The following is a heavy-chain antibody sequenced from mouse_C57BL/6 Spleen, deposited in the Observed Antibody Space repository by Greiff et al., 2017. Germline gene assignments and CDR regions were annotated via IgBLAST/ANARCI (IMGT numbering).Heavy chain of an antibody. CDR3: ARSTTVAATRGYYAMDY. CDR2: IHPNSGST. J-gene: IGHJ2*01. CDR1: GYTFTSYW. Sequence: QVQLQQSGAELVKPGASVKLSCKASGYTFTSYWMHWVKQRPGQGLEWIGMIHPNSGSTNYNEKFKSKATLTVDKSSSTAYMQLSSLTSEDSAVYYCARSTTVAATRGYYAMDYWGQGTTLTVSS. D-gene: IGHD1-1*01. V-gene: IGHV1-64*01.